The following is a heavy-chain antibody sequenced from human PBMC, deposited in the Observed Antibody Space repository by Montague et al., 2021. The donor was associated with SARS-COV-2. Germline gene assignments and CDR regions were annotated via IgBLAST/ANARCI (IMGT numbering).Heavy chain of an antibody. J-gene: IGHJ3*02. CDR1: GASVGSSD. V-gene: IGHV4-59*02. CDR2: FYSVGST. CDR3: ARETMTADAFDI. Sequence: SETLSLTCTVSGASVGSSDWGWIRQSPGKGLEWIGYFYSVGSTDYNPSLKSRATISRDTSKNQFSLKVGSVTAADTAVYYCARETMTADAFDIWGQGTMATVSS. D-gene: IGHD1-14*01.